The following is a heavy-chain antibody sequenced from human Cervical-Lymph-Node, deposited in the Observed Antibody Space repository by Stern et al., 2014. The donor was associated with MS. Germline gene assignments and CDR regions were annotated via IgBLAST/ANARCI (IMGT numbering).Heavy chain of an antibody. Sequence: EMQLVESGGGLVQPGGSLRLSCAASGFTFSTYDMHWVRQATGKGLEWVSAIVTAGDTSYPASVKGRFTISRENAKNSLYLQMNSLRDGDTAVYYCARDRSPYGSGSQGMDVWGQGTTVTVSS. CDR1: GFTFSTYD. J-gene: IGHJ6*02. V-gene: IGHV3-13*01. CDR3: ARDRSPYGSGSQGMDV. D-gene: IGHD3-10*01. CDR2: IVTAGDT.